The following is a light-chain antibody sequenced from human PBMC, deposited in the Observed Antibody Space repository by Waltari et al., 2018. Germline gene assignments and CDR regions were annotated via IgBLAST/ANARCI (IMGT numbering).Light chain of an antibody. V-gene: IGLV2-11*01. CDR3: CSYAGTYTFEV. Sequence: QSALTQPRSVSGSPGQSVTISCTGTTSDVGAYNYVSWYQQHPGKAPKLMIYVVTERPSGVPDRFSGSKSGNTASLTISGLQAEDEADYYCCSYAGTYTFEVFGTGTKVTVL. J-gene: IGLJ1*01. CDR1: TSDVGAYNY. CDR2: VVT.